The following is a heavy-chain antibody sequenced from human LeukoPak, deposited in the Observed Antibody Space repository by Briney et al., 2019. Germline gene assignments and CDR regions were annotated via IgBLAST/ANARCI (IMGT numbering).Heavy chain of an antibody. Sequence: PGGSLRLSCAASGFTYSSFAMHWVRQAPGKGLEWVAIISYDGSAKYYADSVKGRFTISRDNSKNTLFLQMNSLRPEDTAVYYCARGPDYDILADYFDYWGQGTLVTVSS. J-gene: IGHJ4*02. V-gene: IGHV3-30*04. CDR1: GFTYSSFA. CDR3: ARGPDYDILADYFDY. CDR2: ISYDGSAK. D-gene: IGHD3-9*01.